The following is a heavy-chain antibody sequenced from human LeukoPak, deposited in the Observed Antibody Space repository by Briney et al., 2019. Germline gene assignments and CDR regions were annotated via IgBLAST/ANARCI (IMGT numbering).Heavy chain of an antibody. CDR1: GFTFSDYW. CDR3: ARAFNDAFDI. Sequence: PGGSLRLSCAASGFTFSDYWMTWVRQAPGKGLEWVADIKQDGGEKNYVDSVKGRFTISRDNAKNSLYLQMNSLRAEDTAVYYCARAFNDAFDIWGQGTMVTVSS. V-gene: IGHV3-7*01. J-gene: IGHJ3*02. CDR2: IKQDGGEK.